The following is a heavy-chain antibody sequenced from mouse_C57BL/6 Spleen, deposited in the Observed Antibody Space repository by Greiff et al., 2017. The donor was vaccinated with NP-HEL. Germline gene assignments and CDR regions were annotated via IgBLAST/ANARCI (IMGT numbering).Heavy chain of an antibody. Sequence: VQLQQSGPELVKPGASVKISCKASGYSFTGYYMNWVKQSPEKSLEWIGEINPSTGGTTYNQKFKAKATLTVDKSSSTAYMQLKSLTSEDSAVYYCARSYDYDPFAYWGQGTLVTVSA. J-gene: IGHJ3*01. D-gene: IGHD2-4*01. CDR3: ARSYDYDPFAY. CDR1: GYSFTGYY. CDR2: INPSTGGT. V-gene: IGHV1-42*01.